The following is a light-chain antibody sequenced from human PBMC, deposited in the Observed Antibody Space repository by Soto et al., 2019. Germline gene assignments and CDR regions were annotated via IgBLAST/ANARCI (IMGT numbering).Light chain of an antibody. V-gene: IGLV1-51*02. CDR2: ENN. J-gene: IGLJ1*01. Sequence: QSVLTQPPSVSAAPGQKVTISCSGSSSNIGNNYVSWYQQLPGTAPKLLIYENNKRPSGIPDRFSGSKSGTSATLGITGLQTGAEADYYCGTWDSSLSAYVFGTGTKVTVL. CDR3: GTWDSSLSAYV. CDR1: SSNIGNNY.